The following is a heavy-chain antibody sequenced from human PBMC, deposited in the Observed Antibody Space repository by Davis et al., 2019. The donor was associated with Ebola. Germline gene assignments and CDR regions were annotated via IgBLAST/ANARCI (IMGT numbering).Heavy chain of an antibody. CDR1: GFTFDDYT. CDR2: ISWDGGST. CDR3: AKESPYCSSTSCFYFDY. J-gene: IGHJ4*02. V-gene: IGHV3-43*01. Sequence: GESLKISCAASGFTFDDYTMHWVRQAPGKGLEWVSLISWDGGSTYYADSVKGRFTISRDNSKNSLYLQMNSLRTEDTALYYCAKESPYCSSTSCFYFDYWGQGTLVTVSS. D-gene: IGHD2-2*01.